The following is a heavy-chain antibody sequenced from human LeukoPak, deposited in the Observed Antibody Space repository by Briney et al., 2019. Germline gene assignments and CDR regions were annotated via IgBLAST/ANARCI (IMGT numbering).Heavy chain of an antibody. CDR1: GFIFTNYA. J-gene: IGHJ6*02. Sequence: GGSLRLSCAASGFIFTNYAMSWVRQAPGKGLEWVSTMSGNGGGTYYADSVKGRFTISRDSSKNTMYLQMNGLRAEDTAVYYCASWITMVRGVIRGMDVWGQGTTVTVSS. CDR3: ASWITMVRGVIRGMDV. V-gene: IGHV3-23*01. CDR2: MSGNGGGT. D-gene: IGHD3-10*01.